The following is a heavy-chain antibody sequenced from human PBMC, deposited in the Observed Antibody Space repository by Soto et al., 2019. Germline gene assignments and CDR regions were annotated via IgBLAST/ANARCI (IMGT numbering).Heavy chain of an antibody. CDR3: ARGYYYDSSGPDAFDI. D-gene: IGHD3-22*01. Sequence: GGSLRLSCAASGFTFSSYSMNWVRQAPGKGLEWVSSISSSSYIYYADSVKGRFTISRDNAKNSLYLQMNSLRAEDTAVYYCARGYYYDSSGPDAFDIWGQGTMVTVSS. V-gene: IGHV3-21*01. CDR1: GFTFSSYS. CDR2: ISSSSYI. J-gene: IGHJ3*02.